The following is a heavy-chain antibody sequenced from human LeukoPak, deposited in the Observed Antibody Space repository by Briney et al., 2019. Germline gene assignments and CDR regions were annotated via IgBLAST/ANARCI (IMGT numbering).Heavy chain of an antibody. CDR2: VRTTAEGETT. D-gene: IGHD4-11*01. J-gene: IGHJ4*02. CDR1: GFIFNNAW. CDR3: TAGLGKTDDDS. Sequence: GGSLRLSCEGSGFIFNNAWMSWIRQAPGKGLEWVGRVRTTAEGETTDYAAPVRGRFTISRDDSKSTVYLQTNSLETEDTAIYYCTAGLGKTDDDSWGQGTLVTVSS. V-gene: IGHV3-15*01.